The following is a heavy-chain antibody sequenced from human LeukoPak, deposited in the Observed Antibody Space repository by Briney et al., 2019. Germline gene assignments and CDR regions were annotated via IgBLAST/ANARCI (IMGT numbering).Heavy chain of an antibody. J-gene: IGHJ3*02. CDR1: GGSISSSSYY. Sequence: SETLSLTCTVSGGSISSSSYYWGWIRQPPGKGLEWIGSIYYSGSTYYNPSLKSRVTISVDTSKNQFSLKLSSVTAADTAVYYCARDQGVVVPAAMGHDAFDIWGPGTTVTVSS. V-gene: IGHV4-39*07. D-gene: IGHD2-2*01. CDR2: IYYSGST. CDR3: ARDQGVVVPAAMGHDAFDI.